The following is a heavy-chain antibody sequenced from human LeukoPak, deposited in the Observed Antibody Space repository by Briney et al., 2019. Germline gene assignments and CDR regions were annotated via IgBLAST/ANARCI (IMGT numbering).Heavy chain of an antibody. CDR1: GYTFTSYD. V-gene: IGHV1-8*01. CDR3: ARVKYSSGWYNWFDP. Sequence: GASVKVSCKASGYTFTSYDINWVRQATGQGLEWMGWMNPNSGNTGYAQKFQGRVTMTRDTSTSTVYMELSSLRSEDTAVYYCARVKYSSGWYNWFDPWGQGTLVTVSS. CDR2: MNPNSGNT. D-gene: IGHD6-19*01. J-gene: IGHJ5*02.